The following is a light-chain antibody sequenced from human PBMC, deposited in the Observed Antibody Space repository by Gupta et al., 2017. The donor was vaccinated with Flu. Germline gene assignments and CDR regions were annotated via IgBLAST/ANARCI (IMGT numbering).Light chain of an antibody. CDR1: TSTVGGGYD. J-gene: IGLJ3*02. CDR2: GNT. Sequence: TTTSTGSTSTVGGGYDVLWYQQPPEPAHNLLMYGNTSRTSAVPDRFFGSNYGTSAALTITGLQAEDEADYYCQSQETSQSGWVFGGGTKVTVL. CDR3: QSQETSQSGWV. V-gene: IGLV1-40*01.